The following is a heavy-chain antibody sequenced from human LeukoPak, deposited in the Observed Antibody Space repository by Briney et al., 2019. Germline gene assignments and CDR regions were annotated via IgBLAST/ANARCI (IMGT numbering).Heavy chain of an antibody. D-gene: IGHD3-22*01. CDR1: GYTFTSYW. CDR2: IYPGDSDT. V-gene: IGHV5-51*01. J-gene: IGHJ3*01. Sequence: GESLKISCKGSGYTFTSYWIAWVRQMPGKGLEWMGIIYPGDSDTTYSPSFQGQVTISADKSINSAYLQWSSLKASDTAMYYCARRAGGYYLFDLWGQGTMVTVSS. CDR3: ARRAGGYYLFDL.